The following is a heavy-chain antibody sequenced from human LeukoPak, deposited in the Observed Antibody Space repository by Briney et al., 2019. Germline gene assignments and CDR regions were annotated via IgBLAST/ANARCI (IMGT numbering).Heavy chain of an antibody. CDR3: AISKPYYDFWSGYLTTFDY. J-gene: IGHJ4*02. V-gene: IGHV3-23*01. CDR1: GFTFSSYA. CDR2: ISGSGVST. Sequence: GGSLRLSCAASGFTFSSYAMSWVRQAPGRGLEWVSAISGSGVSTYYADSVKGRFTISRDNSKNTLYLQMNSLRAEDTAVYYCAISKPYYDFWSGYLTTFDYWGQGTLVTVSS. D-gene: IGHD3-3*01.